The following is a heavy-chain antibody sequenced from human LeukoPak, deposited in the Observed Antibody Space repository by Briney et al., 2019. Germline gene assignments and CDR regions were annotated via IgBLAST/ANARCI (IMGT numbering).Heavy chain of an antibody. CDR1: GFTFSSYS. J-gene: IGHJ3*02. D-gene: IGHD1-26*01. CDR3: ARFNSGSYFGASDI. CDR2: ISSSGISI. V-gene: IGHV3-48*04. Sequence: PGGSLRLSCAASGFTFSSYSMNWVRQAPRKGLEWVSYISSSGISIHYADSVKGRFIISRDNAKSSLYLQMNGLRAEDTAVYYCARFNSGSYFGASDIWGQGTMVTVSS.